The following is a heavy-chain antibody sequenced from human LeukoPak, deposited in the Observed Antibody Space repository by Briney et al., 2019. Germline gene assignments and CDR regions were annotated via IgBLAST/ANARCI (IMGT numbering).Heavy chain of an antibody. CDR1: GFTFSSYW. CDR3: VRDNYSYRLDV. D-gene: IGHD2-21*01. CDR2: INSDGSST. V-gene: IGHV3-74*01. J-gene: IGHJ4*02. Sequence: GGSLRLSCAASGFTFSSYWMHWVRQAPGKGLVWVSRINSDGSSTSYADSVKGRFTISRDNSKNTLYLHMNSLRAEDTAIYFCVRDNYSYRLDVLGQGTLVTVSS.